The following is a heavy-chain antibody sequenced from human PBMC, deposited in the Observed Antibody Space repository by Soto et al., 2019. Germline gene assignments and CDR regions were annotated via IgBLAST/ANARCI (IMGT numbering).Heavy chain of an antibody. CDR3: ASPQDSSGYYYYFDY. D-gene: IGHD3-22*01. Sequence: PSETLSLTCTVSGGSISSSSYYLGWIRQPPGKGLEWIGSIYYSWSTYYNQSLKSRVTISVDTSKNQFSLKLSSVTDADTAVYYCASPQDSSGYYYYFDYWRQGTLVTVSS. CDR2: IYYSWST. CDR1: GGSISSSSYY. V-gene: IGHV4-39*01. J-gene: IGHJ4*02.